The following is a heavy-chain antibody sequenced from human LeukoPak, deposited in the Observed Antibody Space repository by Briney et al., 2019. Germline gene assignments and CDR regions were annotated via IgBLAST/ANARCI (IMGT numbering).Heavy chain of an antibody. D-gene: IGHD3-10*01. V-gene: IGHV4-39*07. Sequence: SETLSLTCTVSGGSISHSSYYWDWIRQPPGKGLEWIGSIYYSGNTYYNPSLKSRVTISVDKSKNQFSLKLSSVTAADTAVYYCARDRELGYWGQGTLVTVSS. CDR2: IYYSGNT. J-gene: IGHJ4*02. CDR1: GGSISHSSYY. CDR3: ARDRELGY.